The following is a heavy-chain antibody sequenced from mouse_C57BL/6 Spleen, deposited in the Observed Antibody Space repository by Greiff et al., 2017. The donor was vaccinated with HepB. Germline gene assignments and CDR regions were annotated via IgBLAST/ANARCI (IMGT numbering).Heavy chain of an antibody. Sequence: QVQLKQSGAELARPGASVKLSCKASGYTFTSYGISWVKQRTGQGLEWIGEIYPRSGNTYYNEKFKGKATLTADKSSSTAYMELRSLTSEDSAVYFCARGAANWDVYFDYWGQGTTLTVSS. J-gene: IGHJ2*01. CDR1: GYTFTSYG. V-gene: IGHV1-81*01. CDR2: IYPRSGNT. D-gene: IGHD4-1*01. CDR3: ARGAANWDVYFDY.